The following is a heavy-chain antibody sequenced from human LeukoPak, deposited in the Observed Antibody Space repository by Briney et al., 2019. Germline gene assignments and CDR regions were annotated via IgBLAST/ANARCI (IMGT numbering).Heavy chain of an antibody. CDR3: ARVRQLWPRGYYYGMDV. D-gene: IGHD5-18*01. Sequence: SETLSFTCTVSGGSISSSSYYWGWIRQPPGKGLEWIGSIYYSGSTYYNPSLKSRVTISVDTSKNQFSLKLSSVTAADTAVYYCARVRQLWPRGYYYGMDVWGQGTTVTVSS. J-gene: IGHJ6*02. V-gene: IGHV4-39*07. CDR2: IYYSGST. CDR1: GGSISSSSYY.